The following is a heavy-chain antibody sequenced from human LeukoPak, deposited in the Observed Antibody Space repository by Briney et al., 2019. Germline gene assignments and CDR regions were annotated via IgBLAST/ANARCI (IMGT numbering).Heavy chain of an antibody. Sequence: PGGSLRLSCAASGFTFSSYGMSWVRQAPGKGLEWVSAISGSGGSTYYADSVKGRFTISRDNSKNTLYLQMNILTAEATAVYYWAEDCLVPAARWRIYYYMDVWGKGTTVTISS. CDR1: GFTFSSYG. CDR3: AEDCLVPAARWRIYYYMDV. J-gene: IGHJ6*03. D-gene: IGHD2-2*01. CDR2: ISGSGGST. V-gene: IGHV3-23*01.